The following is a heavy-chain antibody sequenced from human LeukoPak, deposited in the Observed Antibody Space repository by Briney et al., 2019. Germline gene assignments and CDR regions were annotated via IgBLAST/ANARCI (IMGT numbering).Heavy chain of an antibody. CDR2: INHSGST. CDR3: ARRARSGGWDDYYYYYMDV. Sequence: PSETLSLTCAIYGGSFSGYYWSWIRQPPGKGLEWIGEINHSGSTNYNPSLKSRVTISVDTSKNQFSLKLSSVTAADTAVYYCARRARSGGWDDYYYYYMDVWGKGTTVTVSS. V-gene: IGHV4-34*01. J-gene: IGHJ6*03. CDR1: GGSFSGYY. D-gene: IGHD3-16*01.